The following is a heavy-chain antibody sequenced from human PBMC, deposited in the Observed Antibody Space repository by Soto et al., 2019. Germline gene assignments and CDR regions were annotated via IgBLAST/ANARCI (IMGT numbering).Heavy chain of an antibody. CDR3: AKQTITAGMKYFDP. V-gene: IGHV3-23*01. Sequence: PGGSLRLSCAASGFTFSTSAMSWVRQAPGKGLEWVSAISGTGATTLYADSVEGRFSISRDNFRNMLYLQMNSLRVEDTAVYYCAKQTITAGMKYFDPWGQGA. J-gene: IGHJ5*02. CDR1: GFTFSTSA. CDR2: ISGTGATT. D-gene: IGHD1-20*01.